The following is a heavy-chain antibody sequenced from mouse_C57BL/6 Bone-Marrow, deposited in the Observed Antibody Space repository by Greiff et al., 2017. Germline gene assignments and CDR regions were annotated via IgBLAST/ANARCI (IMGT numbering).Heavy chain of an antibody. J-gene: IGHJ2*01. D-gene: IGHD2-1*01. CDR2: IDPENGDT. CDR3: SYYGNSYY. V-gene: IGHV14-4*01. CDR1: GFNIKDDY. Sequence: EVKLMESGAELVRPGASVKLSCTASGFNIKDDYMHWVKQRPEQGLEWIGWIDPENGDTEYASKFQGKATITADTSSNTAYLQLSSLTSEDTAVYYCSYYGNSYYWGQGTTLTVSS.